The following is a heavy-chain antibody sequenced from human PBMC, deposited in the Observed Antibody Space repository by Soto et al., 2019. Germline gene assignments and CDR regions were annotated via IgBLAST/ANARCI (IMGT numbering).Heavy chain of an antibody. CDR1: GGSITSGGYS. J-gene: IGHJ6*02. V-gene: IGHV4-30-2*06. Sequence: SETLSLSCTVSGGSITSGGYSWTWIRQSPGKGLEWIGYTYQSGSAYYNPSLKSRVTISVDRSKNQFSLNLTSVAAADTAVYYCARDYYGMDVWGQGTTVTVSS. CDR2: TYQSGSA. CDR3: ARDYYGMDV.